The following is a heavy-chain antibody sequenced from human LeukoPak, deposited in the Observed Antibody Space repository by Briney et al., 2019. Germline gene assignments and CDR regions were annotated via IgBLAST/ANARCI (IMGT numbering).Heavy chain of an antibody. D-gene: IGHD2-2*01. Sequence: ASVKVSCKASGYTFTSYGISWVRQAPGQGLEWMGWISAYNGNTNYAQKLQGRVTMTTDTSTSTAYMGLRSLRSDDTAVYYCARAGRSSTSAYDDYWGQGTLVTVSS. CDR1: GYTFTSYG. J-gene: IGHJ4*02. CDR2: ISAYNGNT. CDR3: ARAGRSSTSAYDDY. V-gene: IGHV1-18*04.